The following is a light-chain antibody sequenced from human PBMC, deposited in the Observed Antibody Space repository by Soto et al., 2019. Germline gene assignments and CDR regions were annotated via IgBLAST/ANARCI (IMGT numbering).Light chain of an antibody. Sequence: QAVVTQPPSVSGAPGQRVTISCTGSSSNIGANYDVHWYQHRPGTAPKLLIFGNNNRPSGVSNRFSGSKSGNTASLTISGLQAEDEADYYCSSYTSSSTVVFGGGTKLTVL. J-gene: IGLJ2*01. CDR3: SSYTSSSTVV. CDR2: GNN. V-gene: IGLV1-40*01. CDR1: SSNIGANYD.